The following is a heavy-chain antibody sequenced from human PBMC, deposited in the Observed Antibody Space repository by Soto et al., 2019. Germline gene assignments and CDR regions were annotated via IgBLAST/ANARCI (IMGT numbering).Heavy chain of an antibody. CDR3: ARWGPRIAAYRRNYYYYMDV. V-gene: IGHV3-7*01. J-gene: IGHJ6*03. CDR2: IKQDGSEK. D-gene: IGHD6-6*01. CDR1: GFTFSSYW. Sequence: GGSLRLSCAASGFTFSSYWMSWVRQAPGKGLEWVANIKQDGSEKYYVDSVKGRFTISRDNAKNSLYLQMNSLRAEDTAVYYCARWGPRIAAYRRNYYYYMDVWGKGTTVTVSS.